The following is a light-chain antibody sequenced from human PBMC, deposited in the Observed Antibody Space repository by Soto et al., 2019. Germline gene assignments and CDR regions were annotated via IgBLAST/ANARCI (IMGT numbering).Light chain of an antibody. Sequence: DIQMTQSPSSVSASVGDRVTITCRASHDISSWLAWYQQKPGQAPKLLMYAASRLHSGVPARFSGSESGTDFTLTISSLQSEDSATYYCQQANSFPLTFGGGTKVEIK. CDR2: AAS. V-gene: IGKV1-12*01. CDR1: HDISSW. J-gene: IGKJ4*01. CDR3: QQANSFPLT.